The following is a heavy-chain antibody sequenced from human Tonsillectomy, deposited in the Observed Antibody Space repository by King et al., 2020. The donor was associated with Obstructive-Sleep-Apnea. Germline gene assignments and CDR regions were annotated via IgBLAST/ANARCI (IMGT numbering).Heavy chain of an antibody. CDR1: GFIFTKAW. J-gene: IGHJ4*02. CDR3: TTAYSAGWCFDY. CDR2: VKSKIDGGTS. D-gene: IGHD6-19*01. Sequence: VQLVESGGGFIKSGGSLSLSCAASGFIFTKAWMSWVRQAPGKGLEWVGRVKSKIDGGTSDYAAPVKGSFSISRDDSKNTLYLEMNSLKTEDTAVYYCTTAYSAGWCFDYWGQGALVTVSS. V-gene: IGHV3-15*01.